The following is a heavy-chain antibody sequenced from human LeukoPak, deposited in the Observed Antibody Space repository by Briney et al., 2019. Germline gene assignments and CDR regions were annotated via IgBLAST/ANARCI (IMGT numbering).Heavy chain of an antibody. V-gene: IGHV3-21*01. Sequence: GGSLRLSYAASGFTFSSYSMNWVRQAPGKGLEWVSSISSGSSYIYYADSVKGRFTISRDNAKNSLYLQMNSLRAEDTAVYYCARDLTLFPDYWGQGTLVTVSS. D-gene: IGHD2-21*01. CDR2: ISSGSSYI. CDR1: GFTFSSYS. J-gene: IGHJ4*02. CDR3: ARDLTLFPDY.